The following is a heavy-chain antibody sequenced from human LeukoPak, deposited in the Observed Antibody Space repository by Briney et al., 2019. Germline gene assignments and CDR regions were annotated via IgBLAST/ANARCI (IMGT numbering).Heavy chain of an antibody. V-gene: IGHV4-38-2*02. D-gene: IGHD6-13*01. CDR2: IYHSGST. CDR3: ARDESSSSWSFFDC. CDR1: GGSFSGYY. J-gene: IGHJ4*02. Sequence: SETLSLTCAVYGGSFSGYYWGWIRQPPGKGLEWIGSIYHSGSTYYNPSLKSRVTISVDTSKNQFSLKLSSVTAADTAVYYCARDESSSSWSFFDCWGQGTLVTVSS.